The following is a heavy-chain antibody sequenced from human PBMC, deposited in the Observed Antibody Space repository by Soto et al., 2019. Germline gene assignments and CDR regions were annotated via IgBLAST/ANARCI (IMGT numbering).Heavy chain of an antibody. V-gene: IGHV3-30*18. D-gene: IGHD6-6*01. Sequence: QVQLVESGGGVVQPGRSLRLSCAASGFSFSSYGMHWVRQAPGKGLEWVAVISYDGSNKYYSDSVKGRFTISRDNSKNTLYLQMNSLRAEDTAVYYCAKDRASSPFDYWGQGTLVTVSS. CDR1: GFSFSSYG. J-gene: IGHJ4*02. CDR3: AKDRASSPFDY. CDR2: ISYDGSNK.